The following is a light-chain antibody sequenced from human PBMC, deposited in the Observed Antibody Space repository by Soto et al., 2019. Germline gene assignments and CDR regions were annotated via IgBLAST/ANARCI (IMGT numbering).Light chain of an antibody. J-gene: IGKJ4*01. V-gene: IGKV1-39*01. CDR3: QQSHMTPLT. CDR2: GAS. CDR1: ETMSTF. Sequence: DIQMTQSPASLSASVGDRVTITCRASETMSTFLSWYQLRPGKAPKLLIYGASTLQSGVPSRFSGSGSGTDFTLTISSLQPEDIGTYFCQQSHMTPLTFGGGTKVEI.